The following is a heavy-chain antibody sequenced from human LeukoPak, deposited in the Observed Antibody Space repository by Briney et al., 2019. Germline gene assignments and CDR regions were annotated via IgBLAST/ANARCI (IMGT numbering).Heavy chain of an antibody. CDR1: GYTFTSCD. D-gene: IGHD3-10*01. CDR2: MNPNSGNT. Sequence: ASVKVSCKASGYTFTSCDINWVRQATGQGLEWMGWMNPNSGNTGYAQKFQGRVTMTRNTSISTAYMELSSLRSEDTAVYYCARGLRRGVIITSYYMDVWGKGTTVTISS. J-gene: IGHJ6*03. V-gene: IGHV1-8*01. CDR3: ARGLRRGVIITSYYMDV.